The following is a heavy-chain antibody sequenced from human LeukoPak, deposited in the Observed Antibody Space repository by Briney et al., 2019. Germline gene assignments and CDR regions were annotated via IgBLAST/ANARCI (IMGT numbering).Heavy chain of an antibody. D-gene: IGHD2-2*01. CDR3: ARDFYCSRTSCYAPSFDY. CDR1: GFTFSSYG. Sequence: QPGRSLRLSCAASGFTFSSYGMHWVRQAPGKGLEGVALIGYDGTNEYYADSVKGRFTISRDNSKNTLYLQMKSLRAEDTAVYYCARDFYCSRTSCYAPSFDYWGQGTLVTVSS. J-gene: IGHJ4*02. CDR2: IGYDGTNE. V-gene: IGHV3-33*01.